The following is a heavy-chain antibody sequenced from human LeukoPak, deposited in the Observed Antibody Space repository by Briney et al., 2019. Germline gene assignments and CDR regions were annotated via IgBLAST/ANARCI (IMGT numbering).Heavy chain of an antibody. CDR2: ISGYNGNT. Sequence: ASVKVSCKASGYTFTSHGISWVRQALGQGLEWMGWISGYNGNTKYAQKLQGRVTMTIDTSTSTAYLELRSLRSDDTAVYYCARAYYYDSSGYFSYFDYWGQGTLVTVSS. J-gene: IGHJ4*02. V-gene: IGHV1-18*01. D-gene: IGHD3-22*01. CDR3: ARAYYYDSSGYFSYFDY. CDR1: GYTFTSHG.